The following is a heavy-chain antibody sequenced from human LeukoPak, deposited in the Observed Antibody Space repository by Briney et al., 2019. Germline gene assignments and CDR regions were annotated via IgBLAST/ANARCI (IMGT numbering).Heavy chain of an antibody. V-gene: IGHV3-23*01. CDR1: GFMFHDYA. J-gene: IGHJ1*01. D-gene: IGHD3-9*01. Sequence: PGGSLRLSCAAPGFMFHDYAMNWVRQAPGKGLEWVSTISGSGGSTYYADSVKGRFTISRDNSKNTLYLQMSSLRAEDTAIYYCAKAHYDILTGRYYGEYFQHWGQGTLVTVSS. CDR3: AKAHYDILTGRYYGEYFQH. CDR2: ISGSGGST.